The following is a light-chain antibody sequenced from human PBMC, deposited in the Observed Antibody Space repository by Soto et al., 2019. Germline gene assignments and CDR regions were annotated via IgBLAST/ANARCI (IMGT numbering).Light chain of an antibody. CDR3: QQYNNWPWT. CDR1: QSVSSN. V-gene: IGKV3-15*01. CDR2: GAS. J-gene: IGKJ1*01. Sequence: EIVMTQSPATLSVSPGERATLSCRASQSVSSNLAWYQQKPGQAPRLLIYGASTKATGIPARCSGSGSGTEFTLPISSLQSEDFAVYDCQQYNNWPWTFGQGTKVEIK.